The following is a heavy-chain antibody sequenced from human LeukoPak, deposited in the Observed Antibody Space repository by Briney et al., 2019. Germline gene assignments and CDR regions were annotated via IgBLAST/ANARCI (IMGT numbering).Heavy chain of an antibody. D-gene: IGHD2-15*01. CDR3: ARERIAKAATPVNDH. V-gene: IGHV3-21*01. CDR1: GFTFSSFS. J-gene: IGHJ4*02. Sequence: PGGSLRLSCEASGFTFSSFSMNWVRQAPGKGLEWVSFISSSSTYIYYADSVKGRFTSSRGNAKNSLYLQMNSLRAEDTAVYYCARERIAKAATPVNDHWGQGILVTVSS. CDR2: ISSSSTYI.